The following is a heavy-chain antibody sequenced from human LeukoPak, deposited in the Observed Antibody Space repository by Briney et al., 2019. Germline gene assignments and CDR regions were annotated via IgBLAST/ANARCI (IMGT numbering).Heavy chain of an antibody. Sequence: SETLSLTCTVSGGSISSYYWSWIRQPPGKGLEWIGYIYYSGSTNYNPSLKSRVTISVDTSKNQFSLKLSSVTAADTAVYYCARDYQDYYYLDVWGKGTTVTVSS. CDR1: GGSISSYY. J-gene: IGHJ6*03. CDR3: ARDYQDYYYLDV. CDR2: IYYSGST. D-gene: IGHD3-16*02. V-gene: IGHV4-59*01.